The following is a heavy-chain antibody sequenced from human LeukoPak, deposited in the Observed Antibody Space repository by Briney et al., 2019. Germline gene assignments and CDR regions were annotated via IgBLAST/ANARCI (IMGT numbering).Heavy chain of an antibody. CDR3: ALIATAAYDY. J-gene: IGHJ4*02. D-gene: IGHD2-2*01. CDR1: GFTFSNYF. CDR2: ISSTSSYI. Sequence: GGSLRLSCAASGFTFSNYFMNSVRQAPGKGLEWVSSISSTSSYIYYADSVKGRFTISRDNAKNSLYLQMNSLRAEDTAVYYCALIATAAYDYWGQGTLVTVSS. V-gene: IGHV3-21*01.